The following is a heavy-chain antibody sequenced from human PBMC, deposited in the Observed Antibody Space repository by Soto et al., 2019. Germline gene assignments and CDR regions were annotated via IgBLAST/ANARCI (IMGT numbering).Heavy chain of an antibody. CDR2: INPDNGNT. Sequence: QVQLVQSGAEVKKPGASVKVSCKASGYTFSSYRIAWVRQAPGQGLEWMGQINPDNGNTNYARNLQDRVTMTTDTSTSTAYMELRSLKSDDTAVYYCARKTLNAGPSDYWGQGTLVTASS. CDR3: ARKTLNAGPSDY. D-gene: IGHD3-10*01. J-gene: IGHJ4*02. CDR1: GYTFSSYR. V-gene: IGHV1-18*01.